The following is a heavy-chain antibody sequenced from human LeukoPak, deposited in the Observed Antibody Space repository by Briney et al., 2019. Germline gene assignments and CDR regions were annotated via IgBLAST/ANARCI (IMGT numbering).Heavy chain of an antibody. D-gene: IGHD3-10*01. CDR1: SGSISSGDYY. J-gene: IGHJ4*02. V-gene: IGHV4-31*03. CDR3: ARDPVPMVRGVTLYYFDY. CDR2: IYYSGTT. Sequence: SETLSLTCTVSSGSISSGDYYWSWIRQHPGKGLEWIGYIYYSGTTYYNPSLKSRVTISVDTSKNQFSLMLSSVTAADTAVYYCARDPVPMVRGVTLYYFDYWGQGTLVTVSS.